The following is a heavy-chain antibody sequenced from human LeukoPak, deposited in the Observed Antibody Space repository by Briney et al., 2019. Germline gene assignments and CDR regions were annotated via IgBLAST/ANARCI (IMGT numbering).Heavy chain of an antibody. D-gene: IGHD2-2*01. CDR3: ARDLRGVSCSSTSCHNWFDP. J-gene: IGHJ5*02. CDR1: GFTFSSYA. CDR2: ISYDGSNK. Sequence: GGSLRLSCAASGFTFSSYAMHWVRQAPGKGLEWVAVISYDGSNKYYADSVKGRFTISRDNSKNTLYLQMNSLRAEDTAVYYCARDLRGVSCSSTSCHNWFDPWGQGTLVTVSS. V-gene: IGHV3-30-3*01.